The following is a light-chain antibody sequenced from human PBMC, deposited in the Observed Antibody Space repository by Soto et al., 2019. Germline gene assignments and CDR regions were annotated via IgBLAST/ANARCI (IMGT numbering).Light chain of an antibody. CDR2: AAS. CDR1: ETIKKNY. Sequence: EIVLTQSPGSLSLSPGEGSTLSCRASETIKKNYLAWYQQQPGQAPRLLIYAASRRATGIPDRFSGGGSGTDFTLTISRLEPEDIAVFYCQQYDESPITFGQGPRLEIX. V-gene: IGKV3-20*01. CDR3: QQYDESPIT. J-gene: IGKJ5*01.